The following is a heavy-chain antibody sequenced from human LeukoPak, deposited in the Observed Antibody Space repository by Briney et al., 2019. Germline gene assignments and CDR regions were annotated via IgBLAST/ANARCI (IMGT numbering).Heavy chain of an antibody. Sequence: SETLSLTCTVSGGSISSGGYYWSWIRQHPGTGLEWIGYIYYSGSTYYNPSLKSRVTISVDTSKNQFSLKLSSVTAADTAVYYCARDSVGAFFDYWGQGTLVTVSS. CDR1: GGSISSGGYY. CDR3: ARDSVGAFFDY. D-gene: IGHD1-26*01. CDR2: IYYSGST. V-gene: IGHV4-31*03. J-gene: IGHJ4*02.